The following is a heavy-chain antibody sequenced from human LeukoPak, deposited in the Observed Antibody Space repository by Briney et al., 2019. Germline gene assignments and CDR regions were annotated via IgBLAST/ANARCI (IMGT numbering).Heavy chain of an antibody. CDR1: GYTFTSYG. Sequence: ASVKVSCKASGYTFTSYGITWVRQAPGQGLEWMGWINAYNGNTNYAQKLQGRVTMTTDTSTSPAYMERRSLRSDDTAVYYCARRGLSDFYYSYMDVWGKGTTVTVSS. V-gene: IGHV1-18*01. D-gene: IGHD3-16*01. CDR2: INAYNGNT. CDR3: ARRGLSDFYYSYMDV. J-gene: IGHJ6*03.